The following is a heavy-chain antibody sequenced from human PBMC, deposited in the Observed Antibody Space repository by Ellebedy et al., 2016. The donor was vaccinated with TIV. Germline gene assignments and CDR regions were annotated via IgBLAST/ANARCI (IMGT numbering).Heavy chain of an antibody. V-gene: IGHV4-59*01. Sequence: MPGGSLRLSCTVSGGSISSYYWSWIRQPPGKGLEWIGYIYYSGSTNYNPSLKSRVTISVDTSKNQFSLKLSSVTAADTAVYYCARSHRGMDVWGQGTTVTVSS. J-gene: IGHJ6*02. CDR1: GGSISSYY. CDR3: ARSHRGMDV. CDR2: IYYSGST.